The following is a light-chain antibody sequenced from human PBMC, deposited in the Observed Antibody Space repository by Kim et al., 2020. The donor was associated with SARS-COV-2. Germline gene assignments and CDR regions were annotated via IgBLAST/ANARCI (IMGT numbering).Light chain of an antibody. CDR2: AVS. V-gene: IGKV1-39*01. Sequence: AVGDRVTITCRASQNISNCLKWYQHKPGKAPKLLIYAVSTVQGWVPSTCSGSGSGTDFVLTISSLQPEDFATYCCQQTYSAPAFTFGGGTKVDIK. CDR1: QNISNC. CDR3: QQTYSAPAFT. J-gene: IGKJ4*02.